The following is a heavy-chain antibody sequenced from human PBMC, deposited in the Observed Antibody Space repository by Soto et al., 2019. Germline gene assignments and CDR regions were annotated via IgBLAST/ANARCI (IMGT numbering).Heavy chain of an antibody. D-gene: IGHD5-12*01. CDR3: ARIVSGPDYYYYMDV. Sequence: SGPTLVNPTQTLTLTCTFSGFSLSTSGMCVSWIRQPPGKALEWLARIDWDDDKYYSTSLKTRLTISKDTSKNQVVLTMTNMDPVDTATYYCARIVSGPDYYYYMDVWGKGTTVTVS. CDR2: IDWDDDK. V-gene: IGHV2-70*11. CDR1: GFSLSTSGMC. J-gene: IGHJ6*03.